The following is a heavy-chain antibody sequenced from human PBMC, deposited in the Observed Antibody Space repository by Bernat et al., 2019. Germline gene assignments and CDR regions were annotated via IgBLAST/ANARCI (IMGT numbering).Heavy chain of an antibody. J-gene: IGHJ4*02. CDR2: IWYDGSNK. D-gene: IGHD6-13*01. CDR1: GFTFGSYG. Sequence: QAQLVESGGGVVQPGRSLRLSCAASGFTFGSYGMHWIRQAPGKGLEWVAVIWYDGSNKYYADSVKGRFTISRDNSNNTLYLQMNSLRVEDTAVYYCARETLIGYSSSWYGYWGQGTLVSVSS. CDR3: ARETLIGYSSSWYGY. V-gene: IGHV3-33*01.